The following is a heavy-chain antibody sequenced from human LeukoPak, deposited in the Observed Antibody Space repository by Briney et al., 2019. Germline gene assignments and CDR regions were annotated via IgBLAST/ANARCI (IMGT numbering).Heavy chain of an antibody. CDR1: GGSVSSYY. CDR2: IYYSGST. Sequence: SETLSLTCTVSGGSVSSYYWSWIRQPPGKGLEWIGYIYYSGSTNYNPSLKSRVTISVDTSKNQFSLKLSSVTAADTAVYYCARDGYYYGMDVWGQGTTVTVSS. J-gene: IGHJ6*02. V-gene: IGHV4-59*02. CDR3: ARDGYYYGMDV.